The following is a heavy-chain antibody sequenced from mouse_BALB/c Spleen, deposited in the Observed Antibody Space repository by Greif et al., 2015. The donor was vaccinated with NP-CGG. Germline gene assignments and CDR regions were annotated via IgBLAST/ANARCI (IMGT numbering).Heavy chain of an antibody. Sequence: QVQLQQSGPGLVQPSQSLSITCTVSGFSLTSYGVHWVRQSPGKGLEWLGVIWRGGSTDYNAAFMSRLSITKDNSKSQVFFKMNSLQADDTAIYYCAKPSYYGNYWYFDVWGAGTTVTVSS. CDR2: IWRGGST. V-gene: IGHV2-5*01. D-gene: IGHD2-10*01. J-gene: IGHJ1*01. CDR1: GFSLTSYG. CDR3: AKPSYYGNYWYFDV.